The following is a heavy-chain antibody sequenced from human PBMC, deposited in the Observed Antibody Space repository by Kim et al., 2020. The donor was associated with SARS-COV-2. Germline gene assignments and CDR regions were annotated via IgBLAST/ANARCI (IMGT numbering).Heavy chain of an antibody. V-gene: IGHV3-23*01. CDR2: ISNSADAT. CDR3: AKRRGTVTDTSQFGFDS. D-gene: IGHD4-17*01. Sequence: GGSLRLSCAASGFTFSNFGMSWVRQAPGKGRAWVSAISNSADATNYADSVKDRFTISRDDSKNTLFLQMNFLRADDTAVYYCAKRRGTVTDTSQFGFDSWGQGTLVTVSS. CDR1: GFTFSNFG. J-gene: IGHJ4*02.